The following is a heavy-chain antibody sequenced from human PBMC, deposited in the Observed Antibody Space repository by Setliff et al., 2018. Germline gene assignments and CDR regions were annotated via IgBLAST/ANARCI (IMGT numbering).Heavy chain of an antibody. CDR2: TIPIFGTT. J-gene: IGHJ6*03. CDR3: AREGVDTRSSTDYRYYMDV. D-gene: IGHD5-18*01. Sequence: SVKVSCKASGGTFSSYGISWVRQAPGQGLEWMGGTIPIFGTTNYAQKFQGRVTIITDESTSTAFMELSSLRTEDSAVYYCAREGVDTRSSTDYRYYMDVWGKGTTVTVSS. V-gene: IGHV1-69*05. CDR1: GGTFSSYG.